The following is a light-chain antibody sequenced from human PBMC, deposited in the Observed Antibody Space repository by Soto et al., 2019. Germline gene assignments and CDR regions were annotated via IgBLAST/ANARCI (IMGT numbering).Light chain of an antibody. J-gene: IGKJ5*01. CDR2: KAS. V-gene: IGKV1-5*03. Sequence: DIQMTQSPSTLSASVVDTVTITCRASQSISSWLAWYQQKPGKAPKLLIYKASSLESGVPSRFSGSGSGTEFTLTISSLQPDDFATYYCQQYNSYSIPFGQGTRLEIK. CDR1: QSISSW. CDR3: QQYNSYSIP.